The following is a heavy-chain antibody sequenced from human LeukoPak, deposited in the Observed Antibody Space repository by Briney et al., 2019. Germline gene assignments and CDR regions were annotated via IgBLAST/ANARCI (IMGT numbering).Heavy chain of an antibody. D-gene: IGHD2-15*01. CDR2: INHSGST. Sequence: PSETLSLTCAVYGGSFSGYYWSWIRQPPGKGLEWIGEINHSGSTNYNPSLKSRVTISVDTSKNQFSLKPSSVTAADTAVYYCARAGKYCSGGSCAKPDPIDYWGQGTLVTVSS. CDR3: ARAGKYCSGGSCAKPDPIDY. V-gene: IGHV4-34*01. J-gene: IGHJ4*02. CDR1: GGSFSGYY.